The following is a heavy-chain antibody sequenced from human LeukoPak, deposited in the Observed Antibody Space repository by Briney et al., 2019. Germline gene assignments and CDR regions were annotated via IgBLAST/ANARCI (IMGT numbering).Heavy chain of an antibody. CDR2: MNPNSGNT. CDR1: GYTFTSYD. D-gene: IGHD3-22*01. Sequence: ASVKVSCKASGYTFTSYDINWVRQATGQGLEWMGWMNPNSGNTGYAQTFQGRVTITRNTSISTAYMELSSLRSEDTAVYYCARGYYDSSGYSFDYWGQGTLVTVSS. J-gene: IGHJ4*02. V-gene: IGHV1-8*03. CDR3: ARGYYDSSGYSFDY.